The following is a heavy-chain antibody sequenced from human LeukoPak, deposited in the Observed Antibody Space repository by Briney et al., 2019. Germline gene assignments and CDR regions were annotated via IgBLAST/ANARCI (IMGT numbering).Heavy chain of an antibody. V-gene: IGHV4-4*07. CDR1: GGSISSYY. CDR2: VYSSGIT. J-gene: IGHJ4*02. CDR3: ARGAYCGGDCYSFDY. D-gene: IGHD2-21*02. Sequence: SETLSLTCNVSGGSISSYYWNWIRQPAGKGLEWIGRVYSSGITNYNPSLRSRVTMSVDTSKNQFSLKLSSVTAADTAVYYCARGAYCGGDCYSFDYWGQGTLVTVSS.